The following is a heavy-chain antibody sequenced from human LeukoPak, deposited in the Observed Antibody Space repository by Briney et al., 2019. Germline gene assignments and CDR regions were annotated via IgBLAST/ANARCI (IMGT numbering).Heavy chain of an antibody. V-gene: IGHV3-23*01. J-gene: IGHJ6*03. Sequence: GGSLRLSCGASGFTFSSFAMSWVRQAPGKGLEWVSGISHSGGSTYYADSVKGRFTISRDNSKNTLYLQMHSLRAEDTTVYYCAKRGWLYYLDVWGKGTTVTVSS. CDR1: GFTFSSFA. D-gene: IGHD6-19*01. CDR3: AKRGWLYYLDV. CDR2: ISHSGGST.